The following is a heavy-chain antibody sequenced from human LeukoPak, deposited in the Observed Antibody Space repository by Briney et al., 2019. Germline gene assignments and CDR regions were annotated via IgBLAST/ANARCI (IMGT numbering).Heavy chain of an antibody. J-gene: IGHJ5*02. CDR1: GGTFRSYA. CDR2: IIPIFGTA. CDR3: ARGTIAAARFDP. D-gene: IGHD6-13*01. Sequence: SVKVSCKASGGTFRSYAISWVRQAPGQGLEWMGGIIPIFGTANYAQKFQGRVTITTDESTSTAYMELSSLRSEDTAVYYCARGTIAAARFDPWGQGTLVTVSS. V-gene: IGHV1-69*05.